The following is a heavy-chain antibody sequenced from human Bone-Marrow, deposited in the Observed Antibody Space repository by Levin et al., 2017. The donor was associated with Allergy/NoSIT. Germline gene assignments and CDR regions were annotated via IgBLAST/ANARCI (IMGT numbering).Heavy chain of an antibody. CDR2: IGTAGDP. CDR3: ARAEKENCSSTSCYDPGGDYFDY. Sequence: GESLKISCAASGFTFSSYDMHWVRQATGKGLEWVSAIGTAGDPYYPGSVKGRFTISRENAKNSLYLQMNSLRAGDTAVYYCARAEKENCSSTSCYDPGGDYFDYWGQGTLVTVSS. V-gene: IGHV3-13*05. CDR1: GFTFSSYD. D-gene: IGHD2-2*01. J-gene: IGHJ4*02.